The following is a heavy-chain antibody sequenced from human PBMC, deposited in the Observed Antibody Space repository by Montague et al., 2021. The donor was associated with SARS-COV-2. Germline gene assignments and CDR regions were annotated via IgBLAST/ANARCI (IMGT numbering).Heavy chain of an antibody. D-gene: IGHD2/OR15-2a*01. J-gene: IGHJ4*02. CDR2: ISDAGRT. V-gene: IGHV4-39*01. Sequence: SETRSLTCTVSGGSISSHYYYWVWIRQWPGKGWNGIGNISDAGRTYYNPSRRIPVSFSMYKTKNHFSLSLNTVTDADVSFYFCARQLPSYGSTIKGYPYYFDAWGQGALVTVSS. CDR3: ARQLPSYGSTIKGYPYYFDA. CDR1: GGSISSHYYY.